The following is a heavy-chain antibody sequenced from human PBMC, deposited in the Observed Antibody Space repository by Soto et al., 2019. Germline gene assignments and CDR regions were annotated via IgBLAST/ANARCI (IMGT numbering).Heavy chain of an antibody. CDR1: GGSISSYY. CDR3: ARLRTRHYFDY. D-gene: IGHD1-1*01. J-gene: IGHJ4*02. Sequence: PSETLSLTCTVSGGSISSYYRSWIRQPPGKGLEWIGYIYYSGSTNYNPSLKSRVTISVDTSKNQFSLKLSSVTAADTAVYYCARLRTRHYFDYWGQGTLVTVSS. CDR2: IYYSGST. V-gene: IGHV4-59*08.